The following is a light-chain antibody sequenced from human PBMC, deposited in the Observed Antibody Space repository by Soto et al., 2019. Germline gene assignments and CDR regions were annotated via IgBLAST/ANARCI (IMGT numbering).Light chain of an antibody. CDR2: EVT. CDR3: SSYAGGNTI. V-gene: IGLV2-8*01. CDR1: SSDIGAFNF. Sequence: QSALTQPPSASGSPGQSVTISCTGTSSDIGAFNFVSWYQMHLGKAPKLMIFEVTKRPSGVPDRFSGSKSGNTASLTVSGLQAEDEADYYCSSYAGGNTIFGGGTKVTVL. J-gene: IGLJ2*01.